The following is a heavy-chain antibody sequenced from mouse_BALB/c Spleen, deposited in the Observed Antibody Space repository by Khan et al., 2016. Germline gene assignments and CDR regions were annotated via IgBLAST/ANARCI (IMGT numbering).Heavy chain of an antibody. CDR2: ISYSGST. Sequence: EVQLQESGPSLVKPSQTLSLTCSVTGDSITSGYWNWIRKFPGNKLEYMGYISYSGSTYYNPSLKSRISITRDTSKNQYYLQLNSVTTEDTATEYCARYRDYGENVDYWGQGTTLTVSS. V-gene: IGHV3-8*02. CDR3: ARYRDYGENVDY. D-gene: IGHD1-1*01. J-gene: IGHJ2*01. CDR1: GDSITSGY.